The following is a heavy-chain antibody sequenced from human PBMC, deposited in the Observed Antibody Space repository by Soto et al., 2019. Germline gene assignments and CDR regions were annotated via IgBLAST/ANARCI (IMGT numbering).Heavy chain of an antibody. CDR1: GFTVSNNY. D-gene: IGHD3-10*01. CDR3: AAHPGGGGY. CDR2: IYSGGYT. Sequence: EVQLVESGGGLIQPGGSLRLSCAVSGFTVSNNYMSWVRQAPGKGLEGVSVIYSGGYTAYGDSVKGRFTISRDNSKNTLILQKKPRGPEAPAVFSWAAHPGGGGYWGQGTLVTVSS. J-gene: IGHJ4*02. V-gene: IGHV3-53*01.